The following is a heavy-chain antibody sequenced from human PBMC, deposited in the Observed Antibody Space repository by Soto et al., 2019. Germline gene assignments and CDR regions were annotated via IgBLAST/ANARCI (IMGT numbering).Heavy chain of an antibody. V-gene: IGHV3-21*01. J-gene: IGHJ4*02. CDR2: ISSSSSYI. Sequence: EVQLVESGGGLVKPGGSLRLSCAASGFTFSSYSMNWVRQAPGKGLEWVSSISSSSSYIYYADSVKGRFTISRDNAKNSLYLQMSSLRAEDTAVYYCARDGTTVTTDLFDYWGQGTLVTVSS. D-gene: IGHD4-17*01. CDR1: GFTFSSYS. CDR3: ARDGTTVTTDLFDY.